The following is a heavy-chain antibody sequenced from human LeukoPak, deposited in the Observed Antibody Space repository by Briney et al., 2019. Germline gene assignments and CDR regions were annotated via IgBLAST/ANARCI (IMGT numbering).Heavy chain of an antibody. Sequence: GESLKISCKGSGYSFTTYWIGWVRQMPGKGLEWMGIIYPGDSDTRYSPSFQGQVTISADKSISTAYLQWSSLKASDTAMYYCARHPPGGYDFWSGYYDYWGQGTLVTVSS. CDR3: ARHPPGGYDFWSGYYDY. J-gene: IGHJ4*02. CDR2: IYPGDSDT. CDR1: GYSFTTYW. V-gene: IGHV5-51*01. D-gene: IGHD3-3*01.